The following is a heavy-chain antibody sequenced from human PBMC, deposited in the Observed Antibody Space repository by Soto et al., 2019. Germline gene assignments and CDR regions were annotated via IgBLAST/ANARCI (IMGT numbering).Heavy chain of an antibody. V-gene: IGHV1-2*02. CDR1: GYTFTGYY. D-gene: IGHD3-22*01. CDR2: IKPNSGGT. Sequence: GASVKVSCKASGYTFTGYYIHWVRQAPLQVLEWMVCIKPNSGGTNYAQKFQGRVTMTRDTSISTAYMELSRLRSDDTAVYYCARAHNSRYYLGGFEDWGQGTMVTVSS. J-gene: IGHJ4*02. CDR3: ARAHNSRYYLGGFED.